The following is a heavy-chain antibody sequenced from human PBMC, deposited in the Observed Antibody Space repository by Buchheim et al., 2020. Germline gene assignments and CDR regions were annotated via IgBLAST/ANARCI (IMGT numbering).Heavy chain of an antibody. CDR3: ARDLVRIFGIFISRGMDV. CDR2: IKEDGSEK. Sequence: EVQLVESGGGLVQPGGSLRLSCAASGFTFSSYWMSWVRQAPGKGLEWVANIKEDGSEKYYVDSVKGRFTISRDNAKISVYLQMDSLRAEDTALYYCARDLVRIFGIFISRGMDVWGQGTT. D-gene: IGHD3-3*01. CDR1: GFTFSSYW. J-gene: IGHJ6*02. V-gene: IGHV3-7*01.